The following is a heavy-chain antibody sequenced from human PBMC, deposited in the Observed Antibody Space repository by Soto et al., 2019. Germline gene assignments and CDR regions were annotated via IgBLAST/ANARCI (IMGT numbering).Heavy chain of an antibody. CDR1: GGSISSSNW. Sequence: QVQLQESGPGLVKPSGTLSLTCAVSGGSISSSNWWSWVRQPPGKGLEWIGEIYHSGSTNYNPSLKSRVTISVDKSKNQFSLKLSSVTAADTAVYYCARGTRFYDYVWGSFTTSGMDVWDQGTTVTVSS. CDR2: IYHSGST. V-gene: IGHV4-4*02. D-gene: IGHD3-16*01. J-gene: IGHJ6*02. CDR3: ARGTRFYDYVWGSFTTSGMDV.